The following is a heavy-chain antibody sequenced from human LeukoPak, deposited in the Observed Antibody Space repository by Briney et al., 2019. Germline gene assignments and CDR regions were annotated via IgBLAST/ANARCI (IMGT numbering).Heavy chain of an antibody. CDR3: AKDIKLKQWLIAFDI. D-gene: IGHD6-19*01. J-gene: IGHJ3*02. Sequence: GGSLRLSCAASGFTFDDYAMHWVRQAPGKGLEWVSGISWNSGSIGYADSVKGRFTISRDNAKNSLYLQMNSLRAEDTALYYCAKDIKLKQWLIAFDIWGQGTMVTVSS. V-gene: IGHV3-9*01. CDR2: ISWNSGSI. CDR1: GFTFDDYA.